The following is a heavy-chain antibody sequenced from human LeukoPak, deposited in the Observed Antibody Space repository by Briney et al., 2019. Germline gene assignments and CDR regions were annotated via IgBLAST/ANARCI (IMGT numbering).Heavy chain of an antibody. D-gene: IGHD6-13*01. CDR1: GGTFSSYA. CDR3: ARVGIAAADRPFDY. V-gene: IGHV1-69*05. J-gene: IGHJ4*02. CDR2: IIPIFGTA. Sequence: SVKVSCKAPGGTFSSYAISWVRQAPGQGLEWMGGIIPIFGTANYAQKFQGRVTITTDESTSTVYMELSSLRSEDTAVYYCARVGIAAADRPFDYWGQGALVTVSS.